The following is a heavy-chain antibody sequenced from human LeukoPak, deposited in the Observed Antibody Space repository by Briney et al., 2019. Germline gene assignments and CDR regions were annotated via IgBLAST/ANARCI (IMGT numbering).Heavy chain of an antibody. V-gene: IGHV3-9*01. CDR1: GFTFDDYA. CDR2: ISWNSGSI. D-gene: IGHD3-22*01. Sequence: GGSLRLSCAASGFTFDDYAMHWVRQAPGKGLEWVSGISWNSGSIGYADSVKGRFTISRDNAKNSLYPQMNSLRAEDTALYYCASGYDSSGSKGYFDYWGQGTLVTVSS. J-gene: IGHJ4*02. CDR3: ASGYDSSGSKGYFDY.